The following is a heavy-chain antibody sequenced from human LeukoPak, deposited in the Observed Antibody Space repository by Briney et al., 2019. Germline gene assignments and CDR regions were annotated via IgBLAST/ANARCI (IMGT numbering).Heavy chain of an antibody. Sequence: GGSLRLSCAASGFTFSNYWIHWVRQAPGRGLVWVSRVNSEGTRTHFADFVKGRFTISRDNAKNTVYLQMNSLRADDTAVYYCTRGAIPGVPTMDPAFVYWGQGSLVTVSS. CDR2: VNSEGTRT. CDR1: GFTFSNYW. J-gene: IGHJ4*02. V-gene: IGHV3-74*01. CDR3: TRGAIPGVPTMDPAFVY. D-gene: IGHD4/OR15-4a*01.